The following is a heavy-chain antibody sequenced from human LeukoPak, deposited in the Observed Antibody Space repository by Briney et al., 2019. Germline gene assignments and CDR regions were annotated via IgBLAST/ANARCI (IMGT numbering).Heavy chain of an antibody. CDR2: IIPMFDLP. CDR1: GDSFNNYP. CDR3: ARSPRLYYYDSSGIGRDYNWFDP. V-gene: IGHV1-69*13. Sequence: ASVKVSCKASGDSFNNYPIHWVRQAPGQGPEWMGGIIPMFDLPEYPQTFQDRVTITADESTSTAYMELSSLRSEDTAVYYCARSPRLYYYDSSGIGRDYNWFDPWGQGTLVTVSS. J-gene: IGHJ5*02. D-gene: IGHD3-22*01.